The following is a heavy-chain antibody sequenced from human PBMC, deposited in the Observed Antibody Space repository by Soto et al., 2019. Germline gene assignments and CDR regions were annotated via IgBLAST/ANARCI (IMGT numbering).Heavy chain of an antibody. CDR2: IKQDGGEK. CDR1: GFTFSSYW. Sequence: GGSLRLSCAASGFTFSSYWMSWVRQAPGEGLEWVANIKQDGGEKNYVDSVKGRFTISRDNAKKSLYLQMNSLRAEDTAVYYCGRDLRDWDSGSYSYDYWGQGT. D-gene: IGHD1-26*01. J-gene: IGHJ4*02. CDR3: GRDLRDWDSGSYSYDY. V-gene: IGHV3-7*04.